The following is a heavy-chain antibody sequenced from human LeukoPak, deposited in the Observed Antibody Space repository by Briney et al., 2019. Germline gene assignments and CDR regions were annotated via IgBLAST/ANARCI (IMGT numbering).Heavy chain of an antibody. D-gene: IGHD3-10*01. CDR3: AKDRRDYYGAGRNAFDI. CDR2: ISGSGGGT. V-gene: IGHV3-23*01. J-gene: IGHJ3*02. Sequence: GGSLRLSCAASGFTFSSYGMSWVRQAPGKGLEWVSAISGSGGGTYYADPVKGRFTNSRDNSKNTLYLQMNSLTAEDTAVYYCAKDRRDYYGAGRNAFDIWGQGTMVTVSS. CDR1: GFTFSSYG.